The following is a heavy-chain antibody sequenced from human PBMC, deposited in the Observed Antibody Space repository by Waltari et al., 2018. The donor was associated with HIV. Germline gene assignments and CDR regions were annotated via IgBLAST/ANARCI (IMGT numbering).Heavy chain of an antibody. J-gene: IGHJ6*02. D-gene: IGHD2-21*01. CDR2: ISWDGAYT. CDR3: AKDLLTFHYYSYIMDV. CDR1: GFTFDDFS. V-gene: IGHV3-43D*03. Sequence: EVQFVESGGVVVQPGGSLRLSCAATGFTFDDFSMHWVRQAPGKGLEWVSLISWDGAYTYYADSVKGRFTISRDKRKKSLFLQMNNLRPEDTALYYCAKDLLTFHYYSYIMDVWGPGTTVTVPS.